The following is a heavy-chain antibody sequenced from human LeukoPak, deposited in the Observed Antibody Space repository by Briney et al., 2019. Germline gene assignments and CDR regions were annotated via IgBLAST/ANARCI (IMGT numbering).Heavy chain of an antibody. J-gene: IGHJ4*02. V-gene: IGHV4-30-2*01. CDR1: GGSISSGGYY. CDR2: IYHSGST. Sequence: PSETLSLTCTVPGGSISSGGYYWSWIRQPPGKGLEWIGYIYHSGSTYYNPSLKSRVTISVDRSKNQFSLKLSSVTAADTAVYYCARSKDIVVVPAATKGVGFDYWGQGTLVTVSS. CDR3: ARSKDIVVVPAATKGVGFDY. D-gene: IGHD2-2*01.